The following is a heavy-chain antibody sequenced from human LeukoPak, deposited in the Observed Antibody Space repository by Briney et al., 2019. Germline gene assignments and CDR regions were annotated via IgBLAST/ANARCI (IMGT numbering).Heavy chain of an antibody. CDR1: GYTFTSYY. V-gene: IGHV1-46*01. CDR3: ARVVGSTNEYFQH. Sequence: ASVKASCKASGYTFTSYYMHWVRQAPGQGLEWMGIINPRCGSTNYAQHCHGRVTMTRDMSTSTVYMELSSLRSEDTAVYYCARVVGSTNEYFQHWGQGTLVTVSS. J-gene: IGHJ1*01. CDR2: INPRCGST. D-gene: IGHD1-26*01.